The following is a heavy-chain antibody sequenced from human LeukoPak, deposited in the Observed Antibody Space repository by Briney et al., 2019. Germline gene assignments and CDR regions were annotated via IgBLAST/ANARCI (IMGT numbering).Heavy chain of an antibody. Sequence: ASVKVSCKASGYTFTSYYMHWVRQAPGQRLEWMGWINAGNGNTKYSQKFQGRVTITRDTSASTAYMELSSLRSEDTAVYYCARASTFRSGSYDYWGQGTLVTVSS. CDR2: INAGNGNT. CDR3: ARASTFRSGSYDY. D-gene: IGHD1-26*01. J-gene: IGHJ4*02. CDR1: GYTFTSYY. V-gene: IGHV1-3*01.